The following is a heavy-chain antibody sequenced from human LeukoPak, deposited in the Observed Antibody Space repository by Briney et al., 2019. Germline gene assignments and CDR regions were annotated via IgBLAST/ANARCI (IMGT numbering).Heavy chain of an antibody. D-gene: IGHD6-13*01. J-gene: IGHJ3*02. CDR3: ARDQERIAAAGTGDDAFDI. CDR2: IKQDGSEK. Sequence: GGSLRLSCAASGFTFSSYAMSWVRQAPGKGLEWVANIKQDGSEKYYVDSVKGRFTISRDNAKNSLYLQMNSLRAEDTAVYYCARDQERIAAAGTGDDAFDIWGQGTMVTVSS. V-gene: IGHV3-7*01. CDR1: GFTFSSYA.